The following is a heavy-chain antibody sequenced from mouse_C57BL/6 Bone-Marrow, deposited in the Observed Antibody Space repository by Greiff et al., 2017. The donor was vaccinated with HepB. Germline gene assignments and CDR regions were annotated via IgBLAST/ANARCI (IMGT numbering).Heavy chain of an antibody. J-gene: IGHJ3*01. V-gene: IGHV1-55*01. Sequence: QVQLQQPGAELVKPGASVKMSCKASGYTFTSYWITWVKQRPGQGLEWIGDIYPGSGSTNYNEKFKSKATLTVDTSSSTAYMQLSSLTSEDSAVYYCARDYYGSSYCCDVWFADWGQGTLVTVSA. CDR1: GYTFTSYW. D-gene: IGHD1-1*01. CDR2: IYPGSGST. CDR3: ARDYYGSSYCCDVWFAD.